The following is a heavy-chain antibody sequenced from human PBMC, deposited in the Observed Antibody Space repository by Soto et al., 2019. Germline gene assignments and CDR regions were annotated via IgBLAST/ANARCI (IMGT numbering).Heavy chain of an antibody. CDR3: ARMVFDSSGYYRKGNWFDP. J-gene: IGHJ5*02. D-gene: IGHD3-22*01. V-gene: IGHV2-26*01. Sequence: QVTLKASGPVLVKPTEPLTLTCTVSVFSLTDARMGVSWIRQPPGKALEWLAHISSKDEKTYSTSLKKRLSISRDTSKSQVVVTMTDMDPVDTGTYYCARMVFDSSGYYRKGNWFDPWGQGTRVTVSS. CDR2: ISSKDEK. CDR1: VFSLTDARMG.